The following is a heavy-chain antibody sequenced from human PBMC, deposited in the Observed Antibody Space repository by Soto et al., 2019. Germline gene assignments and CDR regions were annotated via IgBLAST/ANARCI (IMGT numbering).Heavy chain of an antibody. CDR1: GVTFSTYA. V-gene: IGHV1-69*01. Sequence: QVQLVPSGAEVRKPGSSVKVSCKASGVTFSTYAISWVRQAPGQGPEWMGGFIPIFGTANYAQKVQGRVTRTADQPTRTPYMEPSGLSSEDTAVYFFAIRAVRSSTSCVLGDYYYCATDVWGQGTRVTVSS. D-gene: IGHD2-2*01. J-gene: IGHJ6*02. CDR3: AIRAVRSSTSCVLGDYYYCATDV. CDR2: FIPIFGTA.